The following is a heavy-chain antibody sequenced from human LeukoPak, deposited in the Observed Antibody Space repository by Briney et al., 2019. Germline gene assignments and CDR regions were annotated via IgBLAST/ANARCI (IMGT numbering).Heavy chain of an antibody. CDR3: ARGRKCSGGSCLPVFDY. V-gene: IGHV4-38-2*02. CDR1: GYSISSGYY. J-gene: IGHJ4*02. CDR2: INHSGST. Sequence: PSETLSLTCTVSGYSISSGYYWGWIRQPPGKGLEWIGEINHSGSTNYNPSLKSRVTISVDTSKNQFSLKLSSVTAADTAVYYCARGRKCSGGSCLPVFDYWGQGTLVTVSS. D-gene: IGHD2-15*01.